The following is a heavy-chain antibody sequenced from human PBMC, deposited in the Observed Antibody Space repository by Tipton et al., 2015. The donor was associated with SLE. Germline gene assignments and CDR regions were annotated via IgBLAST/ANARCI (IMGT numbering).Heavy chain of an antibody. CDR3: AKNLSWGAFDI. J-gene: IGHJ3*02. V-gene: IGHV3-48*03. Sequence: SLRLSCAASGFTFSSYEMNWVRQAPGKGLEWVSYISSSGSTIYYADSVKGRFTISRDNAKNSLYLQMNSLRAEDTAVYYCAKNLSWGAFDIGGQGTMVAVSS. D-gene: IGHD6-13*01. CDR2: ISSSGSTI. CDR1: GFTFSSYE.